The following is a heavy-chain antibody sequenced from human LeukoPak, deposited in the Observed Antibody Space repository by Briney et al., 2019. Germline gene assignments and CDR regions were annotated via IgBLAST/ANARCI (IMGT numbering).Heavy chain of an antibody. CDR3: AKDLTSLQTLVFDY. Sequence: GGSLRLSCATSGLTVSSNYMSWVRQAPGKGLEWVSVIYSGGSTYYADSVKGRFTISRDNAKNSLYLQMNSLRAEDTALYYCAKDLTSLQTLVFDYWGQGTLVTVSS. CDR1: GLTVSSNY. CDR2: IYSGGST. D-gene: IGHD2-2*01. J-gene: IGHJ4*02. V-gene: IGHV3-53*05.